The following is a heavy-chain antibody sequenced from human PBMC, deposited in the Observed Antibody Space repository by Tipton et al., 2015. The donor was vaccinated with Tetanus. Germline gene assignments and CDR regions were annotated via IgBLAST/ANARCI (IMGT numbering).Heavy chain of an antibody. D-gene: IGHD2-21*01. CDR1: GGSFSSSNDY. J-gene: IGHJ3*01. CDR3: ARRSHIGAPV. Sequence: TLSPTCTVSGGSFSSSNDYWAWIRQPPGKGLEWVGSIYYGGSTYFNPSLRSRGTISIDTSRNQFSLQLSSVTAADTALYFCARRSHIGAPVWGQGTLVTVAS. CDR2: IYYGGST. V-gene: IGHV4-39*01.